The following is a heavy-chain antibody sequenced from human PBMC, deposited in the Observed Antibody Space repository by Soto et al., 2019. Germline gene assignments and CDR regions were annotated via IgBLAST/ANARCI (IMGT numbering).Heavy chain of an antibody. CDR1: GFSLSNAGLG. CDR2: IFSNDER. Sequence: QVTVKESGPVLVKPTETLTLTCTVSGFSLSNAGLGVSWIRQPPGKALEWLAHIFSNDERSYSTSLKSRLTTSEYXXKSQVVLTMTNMDPVDTATYYCASTYSTSWYWFDPWGQGTLVTVSS. V-gene: IGHV2-26*04. CDR3: ASTYSTSWYWFDP. J-gene: IGHJ5*02. D-gene: IGHD6-13*01.